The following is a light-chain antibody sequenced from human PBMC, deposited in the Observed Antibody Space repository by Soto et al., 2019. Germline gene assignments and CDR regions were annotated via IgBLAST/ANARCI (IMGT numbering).Light chain of an antibody. V-gene: IGKV1-39*01. CDR1: QSISSY. CDR3: QHPRT. J-gene: IGKJ1*01. Sequence: DIQMTQPQSSLSASVGDRVTITCQASQSISSYLNWYQQKPGKAPKLLIYAASSLQSGVPSRFSGSGSGTEFTLTISSLQPDDFANYYCQHPRTFGQGTKVDI. CDR2: AAS.